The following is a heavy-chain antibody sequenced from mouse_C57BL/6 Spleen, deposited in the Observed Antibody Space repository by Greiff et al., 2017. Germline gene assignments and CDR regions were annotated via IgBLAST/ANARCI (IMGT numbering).Heavy chain of an antibody. CDR2: IYTGDGET. Sequence: QVQLQQSGPELVKPGASVKISCKASGYAFSSSWMNWVKQRPGKGLEWIGRIYTGDGETKYNGKFKGKVTLTADKCSSTAYMHLSSLTSEDSAVYFCARSGGSNCFDYWGQGTTLTVSA. CDR1: GYAFSSSW. D-gene: IGHD5-1*01. V-gene: IGHV1-82*01. CDR3: ARSGGSNCFDY. J-gene: IGHJ2*01.